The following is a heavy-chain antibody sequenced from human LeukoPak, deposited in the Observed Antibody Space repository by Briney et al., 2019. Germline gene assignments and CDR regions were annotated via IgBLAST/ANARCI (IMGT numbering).Heavy chain of an antibody. CDR3: ARVLGSGWYYFDY. CDR1: GGSISSYY. CDR2: IYYSGST. V-gene: IGHV4-59*01. Sequence: PSETLSLTCTASGGSISSYYWSWIRQPPGKGLEWIGYIYYSGSTNCNPSLKSRVTLSVDTSKNQFSLKLSSVTAADTAVYYCARVLGSGWYYFDYWGQGTLVTVSS. D-gene: IGHD6-19*01. J-gene: IGHJ4*02.